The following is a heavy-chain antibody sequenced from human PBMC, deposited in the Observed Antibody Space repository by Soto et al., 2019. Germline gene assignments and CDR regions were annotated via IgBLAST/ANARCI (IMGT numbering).Heavy chain of an antibody. J-gene: IGHJ4*02. V-gene: IGHV3-33*01. CDR3: ARDRGGGYVD. CDR2: IWSDGNNK. Sequence: QVQLVESGGGVVQPGRSLRLSCAVSGFTFSSYGMHWVRQAPGKGLEWVAVIWSDGNNKYYADSVKGRFTISRDNSKNTLVLQMNSRRAEDTAVYYCARDRGGGYVDWGQGTLVTVSS. CDR1: GFTFSSYG. D-gene: IGHD5-12*01.